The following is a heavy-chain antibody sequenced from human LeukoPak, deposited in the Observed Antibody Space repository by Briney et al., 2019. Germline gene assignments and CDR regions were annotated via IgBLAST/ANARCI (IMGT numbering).Heavy chain of an antibody. CDR3: AKALYGGHDY. CDR1: GFTFSNYA. CDR2: ISGSGGST. J-gene: IGHJ4*02. D-gene: IGHD4-23*01. V-gene: IGHV3-23*01. Sequence: GGSLRLSCAASGFTFSNYAMSWVRQAPGKGLEWVSGISGSGGSTYYADSVKGHFTISRDNSKNTLYLQMNSLRAEDTAIYYCAKALYGGHDYWGQGTLVTVSS.